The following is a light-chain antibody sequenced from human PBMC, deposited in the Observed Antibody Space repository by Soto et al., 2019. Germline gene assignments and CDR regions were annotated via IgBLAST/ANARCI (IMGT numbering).Light chain of an antibody. CDR3: QEYNNYWT. Sequence: DIKMTLSPSSLSASVGDTGTITCRASQTISRWLAWYQQKPGKAPRLLIYTASTLESGVPSRFSASGSGTGFTLTISRLPPDDFATYYRQEYNNYWTFGQGTKVDIK. CDR1: QTISRW. CDR2: TAS. J-gene: IGKJ1*01. V-gene: IGKV1-5*01.